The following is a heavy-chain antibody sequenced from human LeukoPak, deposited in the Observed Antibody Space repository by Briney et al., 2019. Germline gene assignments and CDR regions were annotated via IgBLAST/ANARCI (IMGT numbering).Heavy chain of an antibody. CDR3: ARGTGSYYYYYMDV. CDR2: IYTSGST. D-gene: IGHD3-10*01. CDR1: GGSISSYY. V-gene: IGHV4-4*07. Sequence: SETLSLTCTVSGGSISSYYWSWIRQPAGKGLEWIGRIYTSGSTNYNPSLKSRVTMSVDTSKNQFSLKLSSVTAADTAVYYRARGTGSYYYYYMDVWGKGTTVTVSS. J-gene: IGHJ6*03.